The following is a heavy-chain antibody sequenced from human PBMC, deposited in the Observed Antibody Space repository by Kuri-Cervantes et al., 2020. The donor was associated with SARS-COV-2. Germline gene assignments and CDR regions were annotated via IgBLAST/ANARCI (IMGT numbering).Heavy chain of an antibody. CDR3: ARLRQLEEGY. CDR2: INPNSGGT. Sequence: ASVKVSCKASGYTFTSYGISWVRQAPGQGLEWMGWINPNSGGTNYAQKFQGRVTMTRDTSITTAYLEMNSLTSDDTAVYYCARLRQLEEGYWGQGTLVTVSS. V-gene: IGHV1-2*02. CDR1: GYTFTSYG. D-gene: IGHD1-1*01. J-gene: IGHJ4*02.